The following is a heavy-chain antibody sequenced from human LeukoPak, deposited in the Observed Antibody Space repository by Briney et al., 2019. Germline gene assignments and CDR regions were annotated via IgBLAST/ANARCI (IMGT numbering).Heavy chain of an antibody. CDR1: GGSINRCY. CDR2: ISYSGST. Sequence: SETLSLTCTVSGGSINRCYWSWIRQPPGKGLEWIGYISYSGSTDYNPSLKSRVTISVDTSKNQFSLRLTSVTAADTAVYYCARHEGGTTYDYWGQGTLVTVSS. J-gene: IGHJ4*02. CDR3: ARHEGGTTYDY. V-gene: IGHV4-59*08. D-gene: IGHD1-1*01.